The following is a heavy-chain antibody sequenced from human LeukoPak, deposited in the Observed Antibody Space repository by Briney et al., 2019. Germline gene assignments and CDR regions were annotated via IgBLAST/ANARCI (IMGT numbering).Heavy chain of an antibody. D-gene: IGHD3-10*01. CDR1: GYSFTSYW. J-gene: IGHJ6*02. CDR2: IYPSDSDT. Sequence: GESLKISCKGSGYSFTSYWIGWVRQMPGKGLEWMGIIYPSDSDTRYSPSFQGQVTISADKSISTAYLQWSSLKASDTAMYYCARHGRITMVRGNPPFFRMDVWGQGTTVTVSS. V-gene: IGHV5-51*01. CDR3: ARHGRITMVRGNPPFFRMDV.